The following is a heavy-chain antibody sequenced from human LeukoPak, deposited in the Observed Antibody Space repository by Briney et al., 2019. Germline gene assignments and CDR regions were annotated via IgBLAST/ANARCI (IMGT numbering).Heavy chain of an antibody. CDR2: IQSGGST. J-gene: IGHJ4*02. Sequence: GGSLRLSCAASGFTVSSNFMTWVRQAPGKGLEWVSVIQSGGSTYYADSVKGRFTIFRDSSKNTLYLQMNSLRAEDTAVYYCARGTATSSQPFDYWGQGTLVTVSS. D-gene: IGHD2-21*02. CDR1: GFTVSSNF. V-gene: IGHV3-66*01. CDR3: ARGTATSSQPFDY.